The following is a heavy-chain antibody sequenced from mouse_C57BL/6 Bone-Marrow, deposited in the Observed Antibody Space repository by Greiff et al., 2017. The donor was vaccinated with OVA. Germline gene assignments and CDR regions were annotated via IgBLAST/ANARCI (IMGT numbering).Heavy chain of an antibody. CDR1: GYAFSSYW. D-gene: IGHD1-1*01. V-gene: IGHV1-80*01. Sequence: VKLQESGAELVKPGASVKISCKASGYAFSSYWMNWVKQRPGKGLEWIGQIYPGDGDTNYNGKFKGKATLTADKSSSTAYMQLSSLTSEDSAVYFCARIYYYGSSFLYAMDYWGQGTSVTVSS. J-gene: IGHJ4*01. CDR2: IYPGDGDT. CDR3: ARIYYYGSSFLYAMDY.